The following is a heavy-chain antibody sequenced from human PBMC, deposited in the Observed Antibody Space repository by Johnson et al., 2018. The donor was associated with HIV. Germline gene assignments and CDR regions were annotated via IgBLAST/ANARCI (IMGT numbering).Heavy chain of an antibody. V-gene: IGHV3-33*06. CDR2: IWYDGSNK. J-gene: IGHJ3*02. CDR3: AKDPTYDSSGYYGDAFDI. D-gene: IGHD3-22*01. Sequence: AVIWYDGSNKYYADSVKGRFTISRDNSKNTLYLQMNSLRAEDTAVYYCAKDPTYDSSGYYGDAFDIWGQGTMVSVSS.